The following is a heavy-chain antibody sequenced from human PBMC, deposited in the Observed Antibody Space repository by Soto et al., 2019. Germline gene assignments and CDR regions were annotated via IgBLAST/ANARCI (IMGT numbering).Heavy chain of an antibody. V-gene: IGHV3-74*01. CDR2: INSDGSST. J-gene: IGHJ4*02. D-gene: IGHD3-3*01. CDR1: GFTFSSYW. CDR3: ARDQVSRITIFGVVTTEVNYFDY. Sequence: GGSLRLSCAASGFTFSSYWMHWVRQAPGKGLVWVSRINSDGSSTSYADSVKGRFTISRDNAKNTLYLQMNSLRAEDTAVYYCARDQVSRITIFGVVTTEVNYFDYWGQGTLVTVSS.